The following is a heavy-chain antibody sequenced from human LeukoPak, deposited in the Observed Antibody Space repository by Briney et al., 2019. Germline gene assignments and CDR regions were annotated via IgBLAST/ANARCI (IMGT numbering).Heavy chain of an antibody. CDR3: ARDKIVGPTRFDY. Sequence: GGSLRLSCAASGFTFSSYAMNWVRQAPGKGLEWVSTISGGGGSTYYADSVKGRFTISRDNAKNSLYLQMNSLRAEDTAVYYCARDKIVGPTRFDYWGQGILVTVSS. CDR1: GFTFSSYA. D-gene: IGHD1-26*01. J-gene: IGHJ4*02. CDR2: ISGGGGST. V-gene: IGHV3-23*01.